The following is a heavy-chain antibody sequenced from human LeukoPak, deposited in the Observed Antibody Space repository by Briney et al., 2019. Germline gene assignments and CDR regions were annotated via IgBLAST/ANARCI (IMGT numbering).Heavy chain of an antibody. V-gene: IGHV4-59*08. CDR3: ASESYYCDY. CDR2: IYYSGST. J-gene: IGHJ4*02. Sequence: SETLSLTCTVSGGSISSYYWSWIRQTPGKGLEWIGYIYYSGSTKYNPSLKSRVTISVDTSKNQFSLKLSSVTAADTAAYYCASESYYCDYWGQGTLVTVSS. CDR1: GGSISSYY. D-gene: IGHD1-26*01.